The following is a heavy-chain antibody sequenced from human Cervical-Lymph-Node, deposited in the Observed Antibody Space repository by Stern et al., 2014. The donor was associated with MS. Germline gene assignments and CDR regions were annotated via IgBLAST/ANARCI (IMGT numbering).Heavy chain of an antibody. CDR3: AGEEKGTSWFDP. CDR1: GGSISSGGYY. V-gene: IGHV4-31*03. CDR2: SYHSGST. J-gene: IGHJ5*02. Sequence: QVQLQESGPGLVKVSQTLSLTCTVSGGSISSGGYYWSWIRQSPGKGLEGIGYSYHSGSTHYNPSLKSRLTMSVDTSKNQFSLKLSSVTAADTAVYYCAGEEKGTSWFDPGGQGTLVTFSS. D-gene: IGHD5-24*01.